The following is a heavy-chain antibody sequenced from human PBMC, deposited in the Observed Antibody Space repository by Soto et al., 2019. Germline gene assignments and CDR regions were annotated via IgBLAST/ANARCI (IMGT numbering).Heavy chain of an antibody. CDR3: ARGGYSYGYLAYLAH. CDR2: INAGNGNT. V-gene: IGHV1-3*01. J-gene: IGHJ1*01. D-gene: IGHD5-18*01. CDR1: GYTFFNYA. Sequence: ASMKVSCKASGYTFFNYAIHWVRQPPGQRLEWMGWINAGNGNTKYSQKFQDRVTITRDTSASTGYMELSSLISEDTAVYYCARGGYSYGYLAYLAHWGQGTLVTVSS.